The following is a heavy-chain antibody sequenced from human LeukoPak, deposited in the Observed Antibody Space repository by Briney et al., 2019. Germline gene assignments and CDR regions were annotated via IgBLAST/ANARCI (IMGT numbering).Heavy chain of an antibody. CDR1: GGSISHYY. Sequence: SETLSLTCTVSGGSISHYYRSWIRQTPGKGLEWVGYICYSGTTNYNPSLKSRVTISVDTSKNQFSLKLNSVTAADTAVYYCAREDPQTRVPEGMDVWGQGTTVTVSS. J-gene: IGHJ6*02. V-gene: IGHV4-59*01. CDR3: AREDPQTRVPEGMDV. D-gene: IGHD4/OR15-4a*01. CDR2: ICYSGTT.